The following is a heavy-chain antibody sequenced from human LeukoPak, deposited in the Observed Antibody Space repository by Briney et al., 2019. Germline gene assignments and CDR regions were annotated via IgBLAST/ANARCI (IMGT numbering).Heavy chain of an antibody. D-gene: IGHD3-22*01. CDR2: IYYSGST. V-gene: IGHV4-59*01. CDR3: ARVKIRDYYDSSGYYYLDY. Sequence: SETLSLTWTVSGGSISSYYWSWIRQPPGKGLEWIGYIYYSGSTNYNPSLKSRVTISVDTSKNQFSLKLSSVTAADTAVYYCARVKIRDYYDSSGYYYLDYWGQGTLVTVSS. J-gene: IGHJ4*02. CDR1: GGSISSYY.